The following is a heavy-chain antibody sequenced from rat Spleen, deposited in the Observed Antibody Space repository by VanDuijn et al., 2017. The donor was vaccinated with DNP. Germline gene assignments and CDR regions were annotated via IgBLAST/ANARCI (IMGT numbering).Heavy chain of an antibody. CDR3: TTPGYISNYYAMDA. Sequence: EVQLVESGGGLVQPGRSLKLSCAASGFTFSNYYMVWVRQAPTKGLEWVATITSDGGNTYYRDSVKGRFTISRDNAKSTLYLQMDSLRSEDTATYYCTTPGYISNYYAMDAWGQGTSVTVSS. CDR2: ITSDGGNT. V-gene: IGHV5-25*01. D-gene: IGHD2-2*01. J-gene: IGHJ4*01. CDR1: GFTFSNYY.